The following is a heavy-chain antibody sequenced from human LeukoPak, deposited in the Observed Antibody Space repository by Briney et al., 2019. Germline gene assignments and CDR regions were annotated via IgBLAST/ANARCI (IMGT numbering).Heavy chain of an antibody. D-gene: IGHD2-15*01. J-gene: IGHJ4*02. Sequence: SETLSLTCAVYGGSFSGYYWSWIRQPPGKGLEWIGEINHSGSTNYNPSLKSRVTILVDTSKTQFSLKLSSVTAADTAVYYCARQRSYYCSGGSCYPYYFDYWGQGTLVTVSS. CDR3: ARQRSYYCSGGSCYPYYFDY. V-gene: IGHV4-34*01. CDR2: INHSGST. CDR1: GGSFSGYY.